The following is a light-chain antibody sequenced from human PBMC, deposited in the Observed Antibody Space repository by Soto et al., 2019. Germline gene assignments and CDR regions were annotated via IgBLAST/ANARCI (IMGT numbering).Light chain of an antibody. V-gene: IGKV1-8*01. CDR2: AAS. CDR1: QGISSY. J-gene: IGKJ4*01. Sequence: AIRMTQSPSSFSASTGDRVTITCRASQGISSYLAWYQQKPGKAPKLLIYAASTSQSGVPSRFSGSGSGTDFTLTISCLQSEDFATYYCQQYYSYPRVFGGGTKVEIK. CDR3: QQYYSYPRV.